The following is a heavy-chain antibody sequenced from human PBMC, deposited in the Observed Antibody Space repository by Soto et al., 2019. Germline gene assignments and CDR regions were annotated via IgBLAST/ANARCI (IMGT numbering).Heavy chain of an antibody. Sequence: SETLSLTCAVYCGSFSGYYWSWIRQPPGKGLEWIGEINHSGSTHYNPSLKSRVTLSVDTSKNQFSLKLSSVTAADTALYYCARGVFGDYVVRSFFDYWGQGALVTVSS. V-gene: IGHV4-34*01. CDR1: CGSFSGYY. J-gene: IGHJ4*02. D-gene: IGHD4-17*01. CDR3: ARGVFGDYVVRSFFDY. CDR2: INHSGST.